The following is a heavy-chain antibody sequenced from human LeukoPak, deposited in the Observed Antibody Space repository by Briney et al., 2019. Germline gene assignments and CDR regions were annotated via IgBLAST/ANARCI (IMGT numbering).Heavy chain of an antibody. Sequence: SETLSLTCAVYGGSFSGYYWSWIRQPPGKGLEWIGEINHSGSTNYNPSLKSRVTISVDRSKNQFSLKLTSVTAADTAVYYCARDSSSWYYNWFDPWGQGTLVTVSS. V-gene: IGHV4-34*01. CDR2: INHSGST. CDR3: ARDSSSWYYNWFDP. CDR1: GGSFSGYY. J-gene: IGHJ5*02. D-gene: IGHD6-13*01.